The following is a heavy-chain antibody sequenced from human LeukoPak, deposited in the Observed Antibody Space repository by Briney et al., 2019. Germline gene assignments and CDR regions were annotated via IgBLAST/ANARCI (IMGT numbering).Heavy chain of an antibody. CDR2: ISGSGGST. J-gene: IGHJ4*02. CDR3: ARGEGDYYDSSGYYCEFDY. Sequence: GGSLRLSCAASGFTFSSYAMSWARQAPGKGLEWVSAISGSGGSTYYADSVKGRFTISRDNSKNTLYLQMNSLRAEDTAVYYCARGEGDYYDSSGYYCEFDYWGQGTLVTVSS. D-gene: IGHD3-22*01. V-gene: IGHV3-23*01. CDR1: GFTFSSYA.